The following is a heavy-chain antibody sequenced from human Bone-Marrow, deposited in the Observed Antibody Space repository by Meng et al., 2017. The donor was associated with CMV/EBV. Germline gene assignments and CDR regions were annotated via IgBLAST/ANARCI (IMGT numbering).Heavy chain of an antibody. CDR3: ASFSS. CDR2: ISSSSSTI. CDR1: GFTFSSYW. V-gene: IGHV3-48*04. Sequence: GESLKISCVASGFTFSSYWMSWVRQAPGKGLEWVSYISSSSSTIYYADSVKGRFTISRDNAKNSLYLQMNSLRAEDTAVYYCASFSSWGQGTLVTVSS. J-gene: IGHJ4*02. D-gene: IGHD3-3*02.